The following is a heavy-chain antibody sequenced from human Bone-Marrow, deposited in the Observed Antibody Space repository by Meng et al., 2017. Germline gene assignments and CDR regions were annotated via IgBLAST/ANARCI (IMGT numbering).Heavy chain of an antibody. CDR2: IKSNSDGGTT. CDR3: ATGAAAADH. D-gene: IGHD6-13*01. CDR1: GFSFTDAW. J-gene: IGHJ4*02. V-gene: IGHV3-15*01. Sequence: EVLWVVSGGGLVKPGGSLRLSCAASGFSFTDAWMSWVRQAPGKGLEWVGRIKSNSDGGTTDYAAPVKGRFTISRDDSKNTLYLQMNSLITEDTAVYFCATGAAAADHWGQGTLVTVSS.